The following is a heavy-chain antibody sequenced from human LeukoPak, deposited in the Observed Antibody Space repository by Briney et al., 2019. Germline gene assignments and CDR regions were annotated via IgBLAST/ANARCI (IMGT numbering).Heavy chain of an antibody. Sequence: SVKVSCKASGYTFTSYDINWVRQAPGQGLEWMGRIIPILGIANYAQKFQGRVTITADKSTSTAYMELSSLRSEDTAVYYCARLAYCGGDCYSGWFDPWGQGTLVTVSS. D-gene: IGHD2-21*02. CDR3: ARLAYCGGDCYSGWFDP. V-gene: IGHV1-69*04. J-gene: IGHJ5*02. CDR2: IIPILGIA. CDR1: GYTFTSYD.